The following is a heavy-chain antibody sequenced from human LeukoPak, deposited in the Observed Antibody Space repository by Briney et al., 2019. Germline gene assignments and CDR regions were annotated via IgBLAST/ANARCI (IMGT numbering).Heavy chain of an antibody. CDR3: AKEDYDILTGLPCGMDV. D-gene: IGHD3-9*01. CDR2: ISWNSGSI. CDR1: GFTFDDYA. Sequence: PGGSLRLSYAASGFTFDDYAMHWVRQAPGKGLEWVSGISWNSGSIGYADSVKGRFTISRDNAKNSLYLQMNSLRAEDTALYYCAKEDYDILTGLPCGMDVWGQGTTVTVSS. V-gene: IGHV3-9*01. J-gene: IGHJ6*02.